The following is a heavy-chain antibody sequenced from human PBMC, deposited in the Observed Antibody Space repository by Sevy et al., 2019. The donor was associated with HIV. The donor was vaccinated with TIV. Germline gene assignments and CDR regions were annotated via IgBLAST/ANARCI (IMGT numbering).Heavy chain of an antibody. CDR2: MGVSANET. CDR1: GFTFSSSA. V-gene: IGHV3-23*01. D-gene: IGHD3-10*01. Sequence: GGSLRLSCVTSGFTFSSSAMSWGRKTQEKGQGWVWAMGVSANETNYEDSVKGRFTISRDNSKNTLYLQMNGLRAEDTAVYYCAKEVSEHSYSDYWGQGTLVTVSS. J-gene: IGHJ4*02. CDR3: AKEVSEHSYSDY.